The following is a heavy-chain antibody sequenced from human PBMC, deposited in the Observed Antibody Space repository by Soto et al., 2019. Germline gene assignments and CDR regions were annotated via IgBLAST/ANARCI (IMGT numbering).Heavy chain of an antibody. V-gene: IGHV4-39*01. CDR2: IYYSGST. CDR1: GGSISSSSYY. D-gene: IGHD3-3*01. Sequence: SETLSLTCSLSGGSISSSSYYWGWFRQPPGKRLEGIGSIYYSGSTYYNPSLKSRVTISVDTSKNQFSLKLSSVTAADTAVYYCSRHMNYDFWSGYYRRTDTYDYWGQGTLVTVSS. CDR3: SRHMNYDFWSGYYRRTDTYDY. J-gene: IGHJ4*02.